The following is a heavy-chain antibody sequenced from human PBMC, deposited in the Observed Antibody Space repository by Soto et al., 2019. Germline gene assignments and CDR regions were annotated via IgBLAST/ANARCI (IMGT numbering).Heavy chain of an antibody. CDR3: ARGLVRGYSGYPKGY. D-gene: IGHD5-12*01. Sequence: ASVKVSCKASGYTFTGYYMHWVRQAPGQGLEWMGWINPNSGGTNYAQKFQGRVTMTRVTSISTAYMELSRLRSDDTAVYYCARGLVRGYSGYPKGYWGQGTLVTVSS. CDR2: INPNSGGT. CDR1: GYTFTGYY. J-gene: IGHJ4*02. V-gene: IGHV1-2*02.